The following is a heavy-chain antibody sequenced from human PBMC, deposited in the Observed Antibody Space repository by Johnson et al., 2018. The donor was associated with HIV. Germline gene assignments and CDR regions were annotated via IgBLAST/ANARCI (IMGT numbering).Heavy chain of an antibody. Sequence: VQLVESGGGLVQPGGSLRLSCAASGFTFSSYWMSWVRQAPGRGLAWVANIKQDGSEKYYVDSVKGRFTISRDNAKNSLYLQMNSLRAEDTAVYYCARWGTVTTNAFDIWGQGTMVTVSS. J-gene: IGHJ3*02. CDR1: GFTFSSYW. CDR3: ARWGTVTTNAFDI. D-gene: IGHD4-17*01. CDR2: IKQDGSEK. V-gene: IGHV3-7*01.